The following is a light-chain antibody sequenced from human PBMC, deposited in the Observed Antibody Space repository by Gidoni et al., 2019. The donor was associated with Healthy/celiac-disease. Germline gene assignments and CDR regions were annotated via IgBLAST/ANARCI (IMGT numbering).Light chain of an antibody. J-gene: IGLJ1*01. CDR2: SNN. V-gene: IGLV1-47*02. CDR3: AAWDDSLSVYV. CDR1: SSNIGSNY. Sequence: QSVLTQPPSASGTPGQRVTISCSGSSSNIGSNYVYWYQQLPGTAPKLLIYSNNQRPSGVTDRFAGSKSGTSASLAISGLRSEDEADYYCAAWDDSLSVYVFGTGTKVTVL.